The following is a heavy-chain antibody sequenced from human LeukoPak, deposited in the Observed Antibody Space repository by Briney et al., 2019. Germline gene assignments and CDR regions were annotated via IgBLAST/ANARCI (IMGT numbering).Heavy chain of an antibody. J-gene: IGHJ6*02. CDR3: PRVQGQLFPSLSYYSYGMDV. CDR1: GVSISSYY. CDR2: IYYSGRT. Sequence: SETLSLTCTVSGVSISSYYLSWIRQPPGKGLEWIGYIYYSGRTNYNPSLKSRLTISVDTSKDQFSLKLRSATAADTAVYYCPRVQGQLFPSLSYYSYGMDVWGQGTTVTVSS. D-gene: IGHD5-18*01. V-gene: IGHV4-59*01.